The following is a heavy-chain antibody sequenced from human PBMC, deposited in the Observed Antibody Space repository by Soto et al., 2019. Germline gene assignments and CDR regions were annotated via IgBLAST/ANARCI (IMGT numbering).Heavy chain of an antibody. CDR1: GFSLSNARMG. V-gene: IGHV2-26*01. CDR3: ARVPQLAAAGPGWFDP. Sequence: SGPTLVNPTAPLTLTCTVSGFSLSNARMGVSWIRQPPGKALEWLAHIFSNDEKSYSTSLKSRLTISKDTSKSQVVLTMTNMDPVDTATYYCARVPQLAAAGPGWFDPWGQGTLVTVSS. CDR2: IFSNDEK. D-gene: IGHD6-13*01. J-gene: IGHJ5*02.